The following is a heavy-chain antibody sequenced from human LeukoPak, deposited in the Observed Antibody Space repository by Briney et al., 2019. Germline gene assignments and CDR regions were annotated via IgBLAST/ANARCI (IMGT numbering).Heavy chain of an antibody. D-gene: IGHD3/OR15-3a*01. Sequence: PGRSLRLSCAASGFTFDGYTMHWVRQAPGKGLEWVSRISWNSGSIGYADSVKGRFTISRDNAKNSLYLQMNSLRVEDTALYYCGRDRDWGAFDPWGQGTPVTVPS. CDR2: ISWNSGSI. J-gene: IGHJ5*02. CDR3: GRDRDWGAFDP. V-gene: IGHV3-9*01. CDR1: GFTFDGYT.